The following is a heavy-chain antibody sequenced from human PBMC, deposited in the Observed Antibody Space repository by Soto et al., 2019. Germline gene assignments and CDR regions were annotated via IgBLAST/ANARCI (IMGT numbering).Heavy chain of an antibody. V-gene: IGHV3-33*01. CDR3: ARDPRSYYYMDV. J-gene: IGHJ6*03. CDR1: GFTFSIYG. CDR2: IWYDGSNK. Sequence: SCAASGFTFSIYGMHWVRQAPGKGLEWVAVIWYDGSNKYYADSVKGRFTISRDNSKNTLYLQMNSLRAEDTAVYYCARDPRSYYYMDVWGKGTTVTVSS.